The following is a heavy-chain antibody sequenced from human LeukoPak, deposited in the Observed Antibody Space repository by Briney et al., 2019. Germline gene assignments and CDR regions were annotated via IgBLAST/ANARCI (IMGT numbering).Heavy chain of an antibody. J-gene: IGHJ3*02. CDR1: GFTFSSYA. D-gene: IGHD3-22*01. CDR3: ARDWRDSSGKFPNDAFDI. CDR2: ISGSGGST. V-gene: IGHV3-23*01. Sequence: GGSLRLSCAASGFTFSSYAMSWVRQAPGKGLEWVSAISGSGGSTYYADSVKGRFTISRDNAKNSLYLQMNSLRAEDTAVYYCARDWRDSSGKFPNDAFDIWGQGTMVTVSS.